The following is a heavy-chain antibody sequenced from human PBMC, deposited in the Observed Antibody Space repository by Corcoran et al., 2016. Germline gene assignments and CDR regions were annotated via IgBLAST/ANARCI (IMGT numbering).Heavy chain of an antibody. Sequence: QVQLQESGPGLVKPSETLSLTCTVSGGSISSYYWSWIRQPPGKGLEWIGYIYYSGSTNYNPSLKSRVTISVDTSKNQFSLKLSSVTAADTAVYDCAGERGGYGDRTFDYWGQGTLVTVSS. CDR1: GGSISSYY. D-gene: IGHD4-17*01. CDR3: AGERGGYGDRTFDY. J-gene: IGHJ4*02. V-gene: IGHV4-59*01. CDR2: IYYSGST.